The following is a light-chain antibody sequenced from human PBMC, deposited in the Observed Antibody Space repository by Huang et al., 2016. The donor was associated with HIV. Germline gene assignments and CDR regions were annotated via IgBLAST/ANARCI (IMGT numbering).Light chain of an antibody. CDR1: QSVGSY. Sequence: PGGTGTISCKASQSVGSYVAWYQQRPGQSPRLLPYDTSNRAAGIPSRFSGSGSGTDFTLTISGLESEDLGVFYCQQRSTWPLTFGGGTKLA. V-gene: IGKV3-11*01. CDR3: QQRSTWPLT. CDR2: DTS. J-gene: IGKJ4*01.